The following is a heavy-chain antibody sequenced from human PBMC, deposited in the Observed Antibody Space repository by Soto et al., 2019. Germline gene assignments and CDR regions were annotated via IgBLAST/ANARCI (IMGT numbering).Heavy chain of an antibody. CDR3: ARGHYDILTGQNNCYYYGLDV. CDR1: DYTFSSYG. Sequence: ASVKVSCKASDYTFSSYGIIWVRQAPGQGLEWMGWVSAYNGNTNYAQKFQGRVTMTTDTSTSTAYMELRSLRSDDTAVYYCARGHYDILTGQNNCYYYGLDVWGQGTTVTVSS. J-gene: IGHJ6*02. D-gene: IGHD3-9*01. V-gene: IGHV1-18*01. CDR2: VSAYNGNT.